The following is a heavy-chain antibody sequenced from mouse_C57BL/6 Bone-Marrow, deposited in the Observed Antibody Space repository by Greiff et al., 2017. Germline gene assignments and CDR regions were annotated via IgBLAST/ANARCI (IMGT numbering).Heavy chain of an antibody. CDR2: INPSNGGT. CDR3: ARGDYYASYYFDY. CDR1: GYTFTSYW. Sequence: QVQLQQPGTELVKPGASVTLSCKASGYTFTSYWMHWVKQRPGQGLEWIGNINPSNGGTNYNEKFKSKATLTVDKYSSTAYMQLSSLTSEDSAVYYCARGDYYASYYFDYWGQGTTLTVSS. D-gene: IGHD1-1*01. V-gene: IGHV1-53*01. J-gene: IGHJ2*01.